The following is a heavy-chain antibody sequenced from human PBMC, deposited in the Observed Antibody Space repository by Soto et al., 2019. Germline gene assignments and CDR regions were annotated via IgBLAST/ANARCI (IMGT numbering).Heavy chain of an antibody. J-gene: IGHJ6*01. Sequence: QAQLQESGPGLVKPSQTLSLTCSVSSGSISSSDYYWSLIRQPPGKGLEWIGYINYSGRTYYKPSLKSRVSISLDTSKNQFSLRLTSVTAADTAVYFCARFSTLGKDYGVDVW. CDR1: SGSISSSDYY. CDR3: ARFSTLGKDYGVDV. D-gene: IGHD3-3*02. CDR2: INYSGRT. V-gene: IGHV4-30-4*01.